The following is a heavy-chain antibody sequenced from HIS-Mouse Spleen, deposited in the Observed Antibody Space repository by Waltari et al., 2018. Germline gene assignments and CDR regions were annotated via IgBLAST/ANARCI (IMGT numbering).Heavy chain of an antibody. J-gene: IGHJ2*01. CDR2: IYYSGST. CDR3: AREIPYSSSWYDWYFDL. Sequence: QLQLQESGPGLVKPSETLSLPCTVSGGSISSRSYQRGWIRQPPGKGLEWIGSIYYSGSTYYNPSLKSRVTISVDTSKNQFSLKLSSVTAADTAVYYCAREIPYSSSWYDWYFDLWGRGTLVTVSS. D-gene: IGHD6-13*01. V-gene: IGHV4-39*07. CDR1: GGSISSRSYQ.